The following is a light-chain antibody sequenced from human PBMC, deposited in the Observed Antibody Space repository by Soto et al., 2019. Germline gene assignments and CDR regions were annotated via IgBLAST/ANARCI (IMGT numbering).Light chain of an antibody. CDR1: QSVSNN. Sequence: EIVMTHPPATLSVSPGERATLSCRASQSVSNNLAWYQQKPGQAPRLLIYGASTRATAIPARFSGSGSGTEFTLTISSLQSEDFAVYFCQQYDNWPYTFGQGTKVDIK. CDR2: GAS. J-gene: IGKJ2*01. V-gene: IGKV3-15*01. CDR3: QQYDNWPYT.